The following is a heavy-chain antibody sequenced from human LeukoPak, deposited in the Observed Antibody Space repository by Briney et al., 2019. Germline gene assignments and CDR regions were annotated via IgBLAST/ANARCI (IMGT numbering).Heavy chain of an antibody. CDR1: GGSISSGSYY. CDR2: IYTSGST. CDR3: ARDSPGYYYDSSGLDY. V-gene: IGHV4-61*02. Sequence: PSETLSLTCTVSGGSISSGSYYWSWIRQPAGKGLEWIGRIYTSGSTNYNPSLKSRVTISVDTSKNQFSLKLSSVTAADTAVYYCARDSPGYYYDSSGLDYWGQGTLVTVSS. J-gene: IGHJ4*02. D-gene: IGHD3-22*01.